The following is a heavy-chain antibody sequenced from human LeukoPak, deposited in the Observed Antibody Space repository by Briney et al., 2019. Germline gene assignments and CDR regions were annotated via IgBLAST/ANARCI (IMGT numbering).Heavy chain of an antibody. V-gene: IGHV4-59*08. Sequence: SETLSHTCTVSGGSINSYYWSWIRQPPGKGLEWIGYIYYSGSTNYNPSLKSRVAISVDTSKNQFSLKLSSVTAADTAVYYCARHGAYCCGDCYWVDYWGQGTLVPVS. CDR2: IYYSGST. CDR3: ARHGAYCCGDCYWVDY. CDR1: GGSINSYY. J-gene: IGHJ4*02. D-gene: IGHD2-21*02.